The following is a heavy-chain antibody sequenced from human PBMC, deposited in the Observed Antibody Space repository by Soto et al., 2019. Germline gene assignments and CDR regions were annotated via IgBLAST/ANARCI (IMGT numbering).Heavy chain of an antibody. CDR2: ISSSSSTI. CDR3: ARDPRHCSGGSCSFDY. D-gene: IGHD2-15*01. Sequence: PGGSLRLSCAASGFTFSTYNMNWVRQAPGKGLEWVSYISSSSSTIYYADSVKGRFTISRDNAKNSLYLQMNSLRDEDTAVYYCARDPRHCSGGSCSFDYWGQGTLVTVSS. V-gene: IGHV3-48*02. CDR1: GFTFSTYN. J-gene: IGHJ4*02.